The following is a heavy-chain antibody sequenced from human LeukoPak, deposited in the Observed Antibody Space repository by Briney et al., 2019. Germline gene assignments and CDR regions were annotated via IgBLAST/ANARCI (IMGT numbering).Heavy chain of an antibody. CDR3: ARDHRLHFDY. V-gene: IGHV1-18*01. J-gene: IGHJ4*02. CDR1: GYTFTSYG. CDR2: ISAYNGNT. D-gene: IGHD1-14*01. Sequence: ASVTVSFTASGYTFTSYGISWVRQAPGQGLEWMGWISAYNGNTNYAQKLQGRVTMTTDTSTSTACMELRSPRSDDTAVYYCARDHRLHFDYWGQGTLVTVSS.